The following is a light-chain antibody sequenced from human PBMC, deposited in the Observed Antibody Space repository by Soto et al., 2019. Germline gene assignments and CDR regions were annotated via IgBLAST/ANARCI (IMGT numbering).Light chain of an antibody. CDR1: SSNIGSNY. V-gene: IGLV1-47*02. CDR2: NYN. Sequence: QSAVTQPPSASGTPGQTVTISCSGSSSNIGSNYVYWYQQLPGTAPKLLIYNYNLRPSGVVDRFSGSRSGTSASLAISGLRSVDEADYYCATWDDDVTGPVFGGGTKLTVL. CDR3: ATWDDDVTGPV. J-gene: IGLJ3*02.